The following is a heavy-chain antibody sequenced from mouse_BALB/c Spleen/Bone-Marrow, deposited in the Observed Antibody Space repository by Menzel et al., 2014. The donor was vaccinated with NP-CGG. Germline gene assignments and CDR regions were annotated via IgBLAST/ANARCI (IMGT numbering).Heavy chain of an antibody. V-gene: IGHV6-6*02. CDR2: IRLKSNNYAT. J-gene: IGHJ2*01. CDR1: GFTFSNYW. CDR3: TRQPYYGYFDY. D-gene: IGHD1-1*01. Sequence: EVMLVESGGGLVQPGGSMKLSCVAPGFTFSNYWMNWVRQSPEKGLEWVAEIRLKSNNYATHYAESVKGRFTISRDDSKSSVYLQMNNLRAEDTGIYYCTRQPYYGYFDYWGQGTTLTVSS.